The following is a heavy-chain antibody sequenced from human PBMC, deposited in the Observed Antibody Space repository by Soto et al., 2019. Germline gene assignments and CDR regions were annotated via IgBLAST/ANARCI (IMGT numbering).Heavy chain of an antibody. D-gene: IGHD5-18*01. CDR2: IYSGGST. V-gene: IGHV3-53*01. J-gene: IGHJ4*02. CDR3: ATSRGYSYGLFDY. CDR1: GFTVSSNY. Sequence: GGSLRLSCAASGFTVSSNYMSWVRQAPGKGLEWVSVIYSGGSTYYADSVKGRFTISRDNSKNTLYLQMNSLRAEGTAVYYCATSRGYSYGLFDYWGQGTLVTVYS.